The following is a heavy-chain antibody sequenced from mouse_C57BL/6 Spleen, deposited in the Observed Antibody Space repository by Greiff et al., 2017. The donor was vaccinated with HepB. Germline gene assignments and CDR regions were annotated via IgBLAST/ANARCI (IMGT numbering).Heavy chain of an antibody. CDR3: ARNQEGYFDV. Sequence: VQLQQSGPGLVQPSQSLSITCTVSGFSLTSYGIHWVRQSPGKGLEWLGVIWSGGSTDYNAAFISRLSISKDNSKSQVFFKMNSLQADDTAIYYCARNQEGYFDVWGTGTTVTVSS. CDR2: IWSGGST. J-gene: IGHJ1*03. CDR1: GFSLTSYG. V-gene: IGHV2-2*01.